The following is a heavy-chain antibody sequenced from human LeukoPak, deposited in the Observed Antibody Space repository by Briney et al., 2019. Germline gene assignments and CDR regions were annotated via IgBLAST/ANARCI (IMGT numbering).Heavy chain of an antibody. D-gene: IGHD2-15*01. CDR1: GFSFSNYV. V-gene: IGHV3-64*01. CDR3: ARDRDGGFAFDI. J-gene: IGHJ3*02. Sequence: GGSLRLSCAASGFSFSNYVMHWVRQAPGKGLEYVSAIMPNGETRGYANSMKGRFTISRDNSKNTLYLQMDSLRAEDMAIYYCARDRDGGFAFDIWGQGTLVTASS. CDR2: IMPNGETR.